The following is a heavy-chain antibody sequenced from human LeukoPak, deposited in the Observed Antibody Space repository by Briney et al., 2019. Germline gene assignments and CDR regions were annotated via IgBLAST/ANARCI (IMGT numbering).Heavy chain of an antibody. CDR3: AKTTGYYDY. V-gene: IGHV3-23*01. J-gene: IGHJ4*02. CDR2: ISGNGDNT. D-gene: IGHD3-9*01. CDR1: GFTFSNYG. Sequence: GGSLRLSCAASGFTFSNYGMSWVRQAPGKGLEWVSGISGNGDNTYYADSVKGRSSISRDNSKNTLYLQVDSLRAEDTAVYHRAKTTGYYDYWGRGTLVTVSS.